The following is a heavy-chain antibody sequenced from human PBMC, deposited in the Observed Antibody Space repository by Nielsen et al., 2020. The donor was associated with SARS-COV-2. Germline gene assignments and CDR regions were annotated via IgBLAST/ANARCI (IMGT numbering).Heavy chain of an antibody. J-gene: IGHJ4*02. D-gene: IGHD3-10*01. Sequence: GGSLRLSCAASGFTFSSYAMHWVRQAPGKGLEWVAVISYDGSNKYYADSVKGRFTISRDNPKNTLYLQMNSLRAEDTAVYYCARDLGRGEFGEYYFDYWGQGTLVTVSS. CDR2: ISYDGSNK. CDR3: ARDLGRGEFGEYYFDY. V-gene: IGHV3-30*04. CDR1: GFTFSSYA.